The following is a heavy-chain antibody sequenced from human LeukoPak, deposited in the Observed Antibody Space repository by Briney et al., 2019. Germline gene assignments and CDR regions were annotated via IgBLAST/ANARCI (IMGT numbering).Heavy chain of an antibody. V-gene: IGHV3-21*01. D-gene: IGHD3-9*01. CDR2: ISSTGSYI. CDR1: GFTFSSYI. J-gene: IGHJ4*02. CDR3: AREMDDILTGYGLDY. Sequence: GGSLRLSCAASGFTFSSYIMNWVRQAPGKGLEWVSSISSTGSYIFYADSVKGRFTISRDNAKNSLYLQMNSLRAEDTAVYYCAREMDDILTGYGLDYWGQGTLVTVSS.